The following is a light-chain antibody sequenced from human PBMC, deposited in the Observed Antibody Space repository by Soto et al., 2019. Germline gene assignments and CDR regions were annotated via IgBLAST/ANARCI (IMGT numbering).Light chain of an antibody. Sequence: QSVLAQPSSVSGSPGQSITISCTGASTDVGGYNYVSWYQHHPGKGPKLMIYDVSKRPSGVPDRFSGSKSGNTASPTISGLQAEDEGDYYCCSYVGRYTLSYVFGTGTKVTV. J-gene: IGLJ1*01. V-gene: IGLV2-11*01. CDR1: STDVGGYNY. CDR2: DVS. CDR3: CSYVGRYTLSYV.